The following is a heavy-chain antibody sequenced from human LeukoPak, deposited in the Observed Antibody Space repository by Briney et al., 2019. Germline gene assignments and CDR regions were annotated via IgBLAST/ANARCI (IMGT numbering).Heavy chain of an antibody. Sequence: PGGSLRLSCAASGFTFDDYAMHWVRQAPGKGLEWVSGVSWNSGSIGYADSVKGRFTISRDNAKNSLYLQMNSLRAEDTALYYCAKDRGIRYYYYYGMDVWGQGTTVTVSS. CDR3: AKDRGIRYYYYYGMDV. CDR1: GFTFDDYA. J-gene: IGHJ6*02. CDR2: VSWNSGSI. V-gene: IGHV3-9*01.